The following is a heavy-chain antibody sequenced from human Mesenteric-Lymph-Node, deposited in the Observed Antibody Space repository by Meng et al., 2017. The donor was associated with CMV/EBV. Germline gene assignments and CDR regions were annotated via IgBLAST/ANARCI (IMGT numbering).Heavy chain of an antibody. J-gene: IGHJ4*02. Sequence: ASVKVSCKASGYTFTSYGISWVRQAHGQGLEWMGWISAYNGNTGYAQKFQDRITMTRNTSISTAYMELSSLRPEDTAMYYCARGTREGAPGHWGQGTLVTVSS. V-gene: IGHV1-8*02. CDR2: ISAYNGNT. D-gene: IGHD1-26*01. CDR1: GYTFTSYG. CDR3: ARGTREGAPGH.